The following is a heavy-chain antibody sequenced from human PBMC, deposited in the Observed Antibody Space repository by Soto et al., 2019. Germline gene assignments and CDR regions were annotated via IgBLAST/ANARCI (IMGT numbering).Heavy chain of an antibody. CDR3: ASHLSHRGYSYGPFDY. J-gene: IGHJ4*02. V-gene: IGHV4-31*03. D-gene: IGHD5-18*01. CDR2: IYYSGST. Sequence: SETLSLTCTVSGGSISSGGYYWSWIRQHPGKGLEWIGYIYYSGSTYYNPSLKSRVTISVDTSKNQFSLELSSVTAADTAVYYCASHLSHRGYSYGPFDYWGQGTLVTVSS. CDR1: GGSISSGGYY.